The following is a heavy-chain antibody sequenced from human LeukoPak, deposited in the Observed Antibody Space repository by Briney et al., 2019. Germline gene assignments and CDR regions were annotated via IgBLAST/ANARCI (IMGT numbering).Heavy chain of an antibody. Sequence: GGSLRLSCAASGFTFSSYAMSWVRQAPGKGLEWVSAISGSGGSTYYADSVKGRFTISRDNSKNTLYLQMNSLRAEDTAVYYCAKDIGESRKLSIAAAGPYYYYGMDVWGQGTTVTVSS. J-gene: IGHJ6*02. D-gene: IGHD6-13*01. CDR3: AKDIGESRKLSIAAAGPYYYYGMDV. V-gene: IGHV3-23*01. CDR2: ISGSGGST. CDR1: GFTFSSYA.